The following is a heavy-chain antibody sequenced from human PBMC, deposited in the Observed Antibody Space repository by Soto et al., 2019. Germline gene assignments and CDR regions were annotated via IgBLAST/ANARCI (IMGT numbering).Heavy chain of an antibody. J-gene: IGHJ5*02. CDR2: ISHDGSEK. V-gene: IGHV3-30*18. CDR3: AKLVGGVKAIGAAGYWLEP. Sequence: QVQLVESGGGVVQPGDSLRLSCAASGFMFSGYGMHWIRQAPGKGLEWVAVISHDGSEKYYGDSVKGRCTVSRDNSNNALVVQSDSLRGEDTAVYYCAKLVGGVKAIGAAGYWLEPWGQGTLFTVSS. CDR1: GFMFSGYG. D-gene: IGHD3-3*01.